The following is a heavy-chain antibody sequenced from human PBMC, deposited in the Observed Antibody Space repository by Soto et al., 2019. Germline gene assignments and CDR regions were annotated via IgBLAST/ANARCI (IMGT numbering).Heavy chain of an antibody. CDR1: GGSFSGYY. Sequence: SETLSLTCAVYGGSFSGYYWSWIRQPPGKGLEWIGEINHSGSTNYNPSLKSRVTISVGTSKNQFSLKLSSVTAADTAVYYCVAEQQLVDYWGQGTLVTVSS. D-gene: IGHD6-13*01. CDR3: VAEQQLVDY. CDR2: INHSGST. J-gene: IGHJ4*02. V-gene: IGHV4-34*01.